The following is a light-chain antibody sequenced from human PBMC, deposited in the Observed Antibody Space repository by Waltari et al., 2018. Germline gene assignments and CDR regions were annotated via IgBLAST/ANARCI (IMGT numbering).Light chain of an antibody. V-gene: IGKV3-15*01. J-gene: IGKJ2*01. Sequence: EVVLTQSPATLSVSFGEQATLPCRASQNVATKLAWFQQKPGQAPRLLIYGASTRAPGAPVRFRCSGSGTEFTLTITNLQFEDSALFFCQQYHSWPPYTFGQGTKLEIK. CDR3: QQYHSWPPYT. CDR1: QNVATK. CDR2: GAS.